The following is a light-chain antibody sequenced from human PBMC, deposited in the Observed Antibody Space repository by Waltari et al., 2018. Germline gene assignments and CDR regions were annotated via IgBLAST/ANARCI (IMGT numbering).Light chain of an antibody. CDR2: AAS. J-gene: IGKJ4*01. V-gene: IGKV1-16*02. Sequence: DIQMTESPFSLSASVGDRVTITCRVSQDISNYLAWFQQKPGKAPKSLISAASSLQSGVPSKFSGSGSGTDFTLTISSLQAEDFATYCCQQYNSYPLTFGGGTKVEIK. CDR1: QDISNY. CDR3: QQYNSYPLT.